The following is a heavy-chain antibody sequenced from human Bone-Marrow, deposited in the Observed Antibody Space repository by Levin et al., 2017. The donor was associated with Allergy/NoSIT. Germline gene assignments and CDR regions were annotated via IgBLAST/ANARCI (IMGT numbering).Heavy chain of an antibody. CDR2: IFYSGST. CDR3: ARSVAGEFDY. D-gene: IGHD3-10*01. Sequence: TSETLSLTCTVSGGSISGYYWSWVRQPPGKGLEWVGHIFYSGSTNYNPSLKSRVTISINTSKNQLSLNLTSVTAADTAFYYCARSVAGEFDYWGQGTLVTVSS. J-gene: IGHJ4*02. V-gene: IGHV4-59*01. CDR1: GGSISGYY.